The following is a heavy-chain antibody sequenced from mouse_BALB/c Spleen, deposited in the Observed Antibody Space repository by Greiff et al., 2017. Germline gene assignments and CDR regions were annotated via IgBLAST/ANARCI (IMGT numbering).Heavy chain of an antibody. J-gene: IGHJ3*01. CDR3: ARGWFAY. Sequence: EVQGVESGGGLVQPGGSLKLSCAASGFTFSSYTMSWVRQTPEKRLEWVAYISNGGGSTYYPDTVKGRFTISRDNAKNTLYLQMSSLKSEDTAMYYCARGWFAYWGQGTLVTVSA. V-gene: IGHV5-12-2*01. CDR1: GFTFSSYT. CDR2: ISNGGGST.